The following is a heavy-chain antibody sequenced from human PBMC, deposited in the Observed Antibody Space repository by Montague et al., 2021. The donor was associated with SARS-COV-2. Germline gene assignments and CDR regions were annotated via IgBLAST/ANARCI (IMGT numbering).Heavy chain of an antibody. Sequence: SETLSLTCTVSGASVASGNFYWSWIRQPPGKGLEWVGYMYYTGHTNYNPSLESRVTMPVDPSKNQCSLTLTSVTAADTAVYYCARSRANVPSRPGFDYWGQGALVTASS. V-gene: IGHV4-61*01. D-gene: IGHD6-6*01. CDR1: GASVASGNFY. J-gene: IGHJ4*02. CDR2: MYYTGHT. CDR3: ARSRANVPSRPGFDY.